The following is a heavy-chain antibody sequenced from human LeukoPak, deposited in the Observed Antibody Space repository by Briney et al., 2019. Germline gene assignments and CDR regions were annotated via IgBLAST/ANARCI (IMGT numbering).Heavy chain of an antibody. CDR3: ARARVPIAVAGLYYFDY. V-gene: IGHV1-2*02. D-gene: IGHD6-19*01. CDR2: IKPDSGSS. J-gene: IGHJ4*02. Sequence: ASVKVSCKASGYTFTAYYIHWLRQAPGQGPEWMGWIKPDSGSSHYAQKFQGRVTMTRDTSSNSAYMDLTSLKSDDTALYYCARARVPIAVAGLYYFDYWGQGALVTVSS. CDR1: GYTFTAYY.